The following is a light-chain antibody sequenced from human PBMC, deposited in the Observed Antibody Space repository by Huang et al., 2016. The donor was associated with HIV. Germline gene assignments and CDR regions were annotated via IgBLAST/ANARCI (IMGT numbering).Light chain of an antibody. J-gene: IGKJ5*01. CDR1: QGISHY. Sequence: DIQMTQSPSAMSASVGDRVTITCRASQGISHYLAWFQQKPGKVPERLIYAASSLQSGVPSRFSGSGSGTEFSLTISSLQPEDFATYYCLQYNSFPLTFGQGTRLEIK. CDR3: LQYNSFPLT. CDR2: AAS. V-gene: IGKV1-17*03.